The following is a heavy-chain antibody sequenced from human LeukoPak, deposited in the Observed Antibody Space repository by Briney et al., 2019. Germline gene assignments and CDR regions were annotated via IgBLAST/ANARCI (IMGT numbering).Heavy chain of an antibody. D-gene: IGHD2-2*01. J-gene: IGHJ5*02. V-gene: IGHV3-48*03. CDR1: GFTFSNYE. CDR3: ARDHSTSWTNWFDP. CDR2: ISSGGTTI. Sequence: PGGSLRLSCAASGFTFSNYEMNWVRQAPGKGLEWVSYISSGGTTIYYADSVKGRFTISRDNAKNSLYLQMNSLRAEDTAVYYCARDHSTSWTNWFDPWDQGTLVTVSS.